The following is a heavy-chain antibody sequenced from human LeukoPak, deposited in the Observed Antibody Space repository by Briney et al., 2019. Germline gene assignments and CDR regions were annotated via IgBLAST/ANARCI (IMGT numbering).Heavy chain of an antibody. CDR2: ISYDGSNK. D-gene: IGHD6-19*01. Sequence: GGSLRISCAASGFTFSSYAMHWVRQAPGKGLEWVAVISYDGSNKYYADSVKGRFTISRDNSKNTLYLQMNSLRAEDTAVYYCARGYSSGWYDAFDIWGQGTMVTVSS. CDR3: ARGYSSGWYDAFDI. CDR1: GFTFSSYA. V-gene: IGHV3-30-3*01. J-gene: IGHJ3*02.